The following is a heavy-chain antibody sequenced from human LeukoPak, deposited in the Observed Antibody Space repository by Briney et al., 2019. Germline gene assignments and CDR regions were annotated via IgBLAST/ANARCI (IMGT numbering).Heavy chain of an antibody. V-gene: IGHV1-2*02. CDR3: ARVGGTVVTTIGYFDY. Sequence: ASVKVSCKASGFTFTGYYMHWVRQAPGQGLEWMGWINPNSGGTNYAQKFQGRVTITRDTSISTAYMELSRLRSDDTAVYYCARVGGTVVTTIGYFDYWGQGTLVTVA. CDR2: INPNSGGT. J-gene: IGHJ4*02. CDR1: GFTFTGYY. D-gene: IGHD4-23*01.